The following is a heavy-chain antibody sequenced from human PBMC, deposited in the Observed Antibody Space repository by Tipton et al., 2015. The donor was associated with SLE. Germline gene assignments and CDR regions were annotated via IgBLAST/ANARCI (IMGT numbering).Heavy chain of an antibody. CDR3: ARHFRYDVWSGFSKIGRYFDY. V-gene: IGHV4-39*01. Sequence: GLVKPSETLSLTCTVSGVSIDSINFYWAWIRQSPGRGLEWIGSSGKTNYNPSLKSRVTILEDTSKKQFSLRLSSVTAADTAVYYCARHFRYDVWSGFSKIGRYFDYWGQGIPVTVSS. CDR1: GVSIDSINFY. J-gene: IGHJ4*02. D-gene: IGHD3-3*01. CDR2: SGKT.